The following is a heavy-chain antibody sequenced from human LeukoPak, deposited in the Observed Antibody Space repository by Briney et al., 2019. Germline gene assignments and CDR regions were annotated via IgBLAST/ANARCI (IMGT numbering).Heavy chain of an antibody. J-gene: IGHJ4*02. D-gene: IGHD3-22*01. CDR3: AKDGFDYYDSSGYYYFNY. CDR1: GFTFSNHA. Sequence: PTGRSLRLSCTASGFTFSNHAMSWVRQAPGKGLQWVSAISGGGVAIYYADSVKGRFTISRDNSKNTLYLQMNSLRAEDTAVYYCAKDGFDYYDSSGYYYFNYWGRGTLVTVSS. V-gene: IGHV3-23*01. CDR2: ISGGGVAI.